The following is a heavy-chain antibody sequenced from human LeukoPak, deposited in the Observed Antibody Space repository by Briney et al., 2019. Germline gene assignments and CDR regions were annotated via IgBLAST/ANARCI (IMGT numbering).Heavy chain of an antibody. Sequence: GGSLRLSCAASGFTFSSYWMSWVRQAPGKGLEWVANIKQDGSEKYYVDSVKGRFTISRDNAKNSLYLQMNSLRAEDMALYYCAKGMGLLLIDYMDVWGKGTTVTVSS. D-gene: IGHD1-26*01. CDR3: AKGMGLLLIDYMDV. CDR2: IKQDGSEK. J-gene: IGHJ6*03. CDR1: GFTFSSYW. V-gene: IGHV3-7*03.